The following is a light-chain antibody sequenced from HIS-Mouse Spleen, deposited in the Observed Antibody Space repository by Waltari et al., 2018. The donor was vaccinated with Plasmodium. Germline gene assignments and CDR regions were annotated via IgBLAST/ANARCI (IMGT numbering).Light chain of an antibody. CDR3: QQYNNWSVT. Sequence: IVMTQSPATPSVSPGERATPSCRASQSVSSSLAWYQQKPGQAPRLLIYGASTRATGIPARFSGSGSGTEFTLTISSLQSEDFAVYYCQQYNNWSVTFGPGTKVDIK. V-gene: IGKV3-15*01. J-gene: IGKJ3*01. CDR1: QSVSSS. CDR2: GAS.